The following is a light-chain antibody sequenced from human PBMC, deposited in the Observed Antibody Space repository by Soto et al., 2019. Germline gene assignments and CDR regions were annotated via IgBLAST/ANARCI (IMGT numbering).Light chain of an antibody. CDR1: NIGGKS. CDR2: DDS. J-gene: IGLJ1*01. Sequence: SYELSQPPSVSVAPGQTARITCGGNNIGGKSVHWYQQKPGQAPVLVVYDDSDRPSGIPERFSGSNSGNTATLTISRVEAGDEADYYCQVWDNSSDHPYVFGTGTKVTVL. V-gene: IGLV3-21*02. CDR3: QVWDNSSDHPYV.